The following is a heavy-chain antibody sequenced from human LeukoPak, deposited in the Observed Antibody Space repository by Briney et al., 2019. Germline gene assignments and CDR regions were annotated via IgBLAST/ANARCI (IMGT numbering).Heavy chain of an antibody. J-gene: IGHJ3*02. Sequence: SETLSLTCSVSGGSITSHYWSWIRQSPGKGLEWISYISYTGSPRYNPSFQSRVTISLDTSKPHFSLKLPSVTAADTAVYYCARLLNNDNAGDPDTFDMWGPGTMVTVSS. CDR2: ISYTGSP. V-gene: IGHV4-59*08. CDR1: GGSITSHY. D-gene: IGHD4-17*01. CDR3: ARLLNNDNAGDPDTFDM.